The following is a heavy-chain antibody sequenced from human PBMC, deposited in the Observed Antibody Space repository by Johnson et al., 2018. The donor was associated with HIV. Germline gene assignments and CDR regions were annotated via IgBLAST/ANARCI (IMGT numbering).Heavy chain of an antibody. V-gene: IGHV3-20*04. CDR1: GFTFDDYG. J-gene: IGHJ3*02. D-gene: IGHD3-22*01. CDR2: INSDESST. Sequence: QLVESGGGVVRPGGSLRLSCAASGFTFDDYGMSWVRQAPGKGLVWVSRINSDESSTTYADSVKGRFTISRDNAKNSLYLQMNSLRAEDTALYYCARENYYDIRNDAFDIWGQGTMVTVSS. CDR3: ARENYYDIRNDAFDI.